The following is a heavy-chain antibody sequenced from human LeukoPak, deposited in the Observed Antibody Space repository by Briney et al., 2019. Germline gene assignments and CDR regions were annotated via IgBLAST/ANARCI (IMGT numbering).Heavy chain of an antibody. CDR3: AKGRSGWYLWDY. Sequence: PGGSLRLSCAASGFTFSSYAMSWVRQAPGKGLEWVSSISGSGDSTYFADSVKGRFTISRDNSKNTPYLQMSSLRAEDTAVYYCAKGRSGWYLWDYWGQGTLVTVSS. V-gene: IGHV3-23*01. CDR1: GFTFSSYA. J-gene: IGHJ4*02. CDR2: ISGSGDST. D-gene: IGHD6-19*01.